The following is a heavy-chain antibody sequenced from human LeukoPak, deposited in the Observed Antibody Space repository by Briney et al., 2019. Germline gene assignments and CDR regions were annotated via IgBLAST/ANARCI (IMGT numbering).Heavy chain of an antibody. CDR1: GFTFSSYS. J-gene: IGHJ3*02. CDR3: AKGGVVHAFDM. Sequence: GGSLRLSCAASGFTFSSYSMNWVRQAPGKGLEWVSSISSSSSYIYYADSVKGRFTISRDNAKNSLYLQMNSLRAEDTAVYYCAKGGVVHAFDMWGQGTMVTVSS. D-gene: IGHD2-15*01. V-gene: IGHV3-21*04. CDR2: ISSSSSYI.